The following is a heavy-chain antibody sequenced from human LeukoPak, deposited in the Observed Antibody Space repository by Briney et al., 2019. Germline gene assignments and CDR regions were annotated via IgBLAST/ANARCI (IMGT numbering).Heavy chain of an antibody. D-gene: IGHD3-22*01. CDR1: GGSISSGDYY. CDR3: ARDLGYYDSSGFYHYYFDL. J-gene: IGHJ2*01. CDR2: IHYSGST. V-gene: IGHV4-31*03. Sequence: PSETLSLTCTVSGGSISSGDYYWSWIRQHPGKGLEWIGYIHYSGSTYANPSLKSRVTIAVDTSKNQFSLKLSSVTAADTAVYYCARDLGYYDSSGFYHYYFDLWGRGTLVTVSS.